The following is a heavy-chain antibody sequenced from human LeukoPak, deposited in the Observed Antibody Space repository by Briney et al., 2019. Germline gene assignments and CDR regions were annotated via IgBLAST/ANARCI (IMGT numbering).Heavy chain of an antibody. V-gene: IGHV3-7*03. CDR3: AKDSHWILFDD. D-gene: IGHD2-2*03. CDR1: GFTFSNYW. J-gene: IGHJ4*02. CDR2: IKEDGSEK. Sequence: GGSLRLSCAASGFTFSNYWMSWVRQAPGKGLEWVANIKEDGSEKYYVDSVKGRFTISRDNSKNTLYLQMDSLRDEDTAVYYCAKDSHWILFDDWGQGTLVTVSS.